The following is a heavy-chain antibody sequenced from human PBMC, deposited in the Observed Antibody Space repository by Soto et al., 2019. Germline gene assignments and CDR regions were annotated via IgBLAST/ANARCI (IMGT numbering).Heavy chain of an antibody. J-gene: IGHJ2*01. D-gene: IGHD1-26*01. V-gene: IGHV3-74*01. Sequence: EVQLVESGGGLVQPGGSLTLSCAASGFTFSSYWMHWVRQAPGKGVVWVSRINPDGRGTNYADSVKGQFTISRDNAKNTLYLQMNSLRPEATAVYYCARVGRGAWYVDLWGRGTLVTVSS. CDR1: GFTFSSYW. CDR3: ARVGRGAWYVDL. CDR2: INPDGRGT.